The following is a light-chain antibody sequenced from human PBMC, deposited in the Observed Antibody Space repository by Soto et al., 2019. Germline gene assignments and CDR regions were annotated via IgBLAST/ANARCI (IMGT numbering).Light chain of an antibody. CDR1: SSDVGSYDY. CDR2: DVN. V-gene: IGLV2-14*03. CDR3: FAYSASGTNV. Sequence: QSALTQPDSVSGSPGQSITFSCTGTSSDVGSYDYVSWHQQHPGKAPKLIIYDVNNRPSGVPSRFSGSKSGNTASLIISGVQTEDEADDYCFAYSASGTNVFGTGTKLTVL. J-gene: IGLJ1*01.